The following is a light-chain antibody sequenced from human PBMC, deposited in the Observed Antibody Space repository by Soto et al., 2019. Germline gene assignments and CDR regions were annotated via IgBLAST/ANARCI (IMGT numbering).Light chain of an antibody. CDR1: QSVSSSY. CDR3: QQYGSSPPWT. V-gene: IGKV3-20*01. Sequence: EIVLTQSPGTLSLSPGERATLSCRASQSVSSSYLAWYQQKPGQAPRLLIYGASSRATGIPDRFSGSGSGTDVSITISSLEHEDVAVYYCQQYGSSPPWTFGPGTKVEIK. J-gene: IGKJ1*01. CDR2: GAS.